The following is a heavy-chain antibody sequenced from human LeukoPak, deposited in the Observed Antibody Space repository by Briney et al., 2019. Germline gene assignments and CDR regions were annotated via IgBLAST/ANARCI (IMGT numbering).Heavy chain of an antibody. D-gene: IGHD2-15*01. CDR3: ARYCSGGSCFDR. CDR1: GFTFSNYW. V-gene: IGHV3-7*01. Sequence: GGSLRLSCAASGFTFSNYWMSWVRQAPGKGLEWVANIKQDGSEKYYVDSVKGRFTISRDNAKNSLYLQMNSLRAEDTAVYYCARYCSGGSCFDRWGRGTLVTVSS. CDR2: IKQDGSEK. J-gene: IGHJ4*02.